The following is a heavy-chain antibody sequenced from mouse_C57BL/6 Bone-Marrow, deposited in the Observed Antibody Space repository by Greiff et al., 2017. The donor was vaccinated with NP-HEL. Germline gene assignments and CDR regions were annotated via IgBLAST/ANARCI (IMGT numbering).Heavy chain of an antibody. J-gene: IGHJ3*01. Sequence: VKLMESGAELARPGASVKLSCKASGYTFTSYGISWVKQRTGQGLEWIGEIYPRSGNTYYNEKFKGKATLTADKSSSTAYMELRSLTSEDSAVYFCARGGNFYYGNWSWFAYWGQGTLVTVSA. D-gene: IGHD2-1*01. CDR2: IYPRSGNT. V-gene: IGHV1-81*01. CDR1: GYTFTSYG. CDR3: ARGGNFYYGNWSWFAY.